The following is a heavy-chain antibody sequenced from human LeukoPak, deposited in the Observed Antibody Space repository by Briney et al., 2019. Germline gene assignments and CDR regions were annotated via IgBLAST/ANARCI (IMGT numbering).Heavy chain of an antibody. D-gene: IGHD4-17*01. CDR1: GFTFDDYG. CDR2: INWNGGST. Sequence: GGSLGLSCAASGFTFDDYGMSWVRQAPGKGLEWVSGINWNGGSTGYADSVKGRFTISGDNAKNSLYLQMNSLRAEDTALYHCARAIHYGDYLLGMDVWGQGTTVTVSS. CDR3: ARAIHYGDYLLGMDV. V-gene: IGHV3-20*01. J-gene: IGHJ6*02.